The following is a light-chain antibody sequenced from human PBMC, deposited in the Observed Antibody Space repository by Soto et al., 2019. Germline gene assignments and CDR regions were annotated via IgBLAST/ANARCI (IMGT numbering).Light chain of an antibody. Sequence: TQSKNTLYVYPGELDTFSCRASQSVSSNLTWYQQKPGQAPRLLIYGASTRATGVPARFSGSGSGTEFTLTISSLQSEDFAVYYGPQYNDWWTFGQATTVDIK. CDR1: QSVSSN. CDR3: PQYNDWWT. J-gene: IGKJ1*01. V-gene: IGKV3-15*01. CDR2: GAS.